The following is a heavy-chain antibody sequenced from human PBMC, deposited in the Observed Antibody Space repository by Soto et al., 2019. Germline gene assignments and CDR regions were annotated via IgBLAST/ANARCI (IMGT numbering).Heavy chain of an antibody. J-gene: IGHJ4*02. CDR3: ARCPESVIAAAGNNLDY. V-gene: IGHV4-34*01. D-gene: IGHD6-13*01. Sequence: SETLSLTCAVYGGSFSGYYWSWIRQPPGKGLEWIGEINHSGSTNYNPSLKSRVTISVDTSKNQFSLKLSSVTAADTAVYYCARCPESVIAAAGNNLDYWGQGTLVTVSS. CDR1: GGSFSGYY. CDR2: INHSGST.